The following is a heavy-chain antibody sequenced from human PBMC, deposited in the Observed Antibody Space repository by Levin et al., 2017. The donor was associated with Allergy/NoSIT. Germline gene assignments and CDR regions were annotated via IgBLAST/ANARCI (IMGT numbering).Heavy chain of an antibody. CDR3: ARVSKAKTGYPFDA. Sequence: KASETLSLTCSVSGGSISSYYWSWIRQPPEKGLEWIGNIFYSETTNYSPSLKSRVTISVDTSKNQLSLKLSSVTAADTAVYFCARVSKAKTGYPFDAWGQGTQVTVSS. J-gene: IGHJ4*02. V-gene: IGHV4-59*01. D-gene: IGHD1-1*01. CDR2: IFYSETT. CDR1: GGSISSYY.